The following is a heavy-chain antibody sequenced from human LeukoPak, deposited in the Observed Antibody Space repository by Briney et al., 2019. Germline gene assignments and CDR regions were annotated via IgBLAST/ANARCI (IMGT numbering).Heavy chain of an antibody. CDR3: ARGAPYYYDSSGYNFDY. CDR2: IVVGSGNT. V-gene: IGHV1-58*01. CDR1: GFTFTSSA. D-gene: IGHD3-22*01. Sequence: GTSVKVSCKASGFTFTSSAVQWVRQARGQRLEWIGWIVVGSGNTNYAQKFQERVTITRDMSTSLVYMELSSLRAGDTAVYYCARGAPYYYDSSGYNFDYWGQGTLVTVSS. J-gene: IGHJ4*02.